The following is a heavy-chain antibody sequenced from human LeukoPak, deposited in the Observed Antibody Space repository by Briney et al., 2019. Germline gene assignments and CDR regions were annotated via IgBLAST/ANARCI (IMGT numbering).Heavy chain of an antibody. CDR1: GFTFSGGW. Sequence: GGSLRLSCVASGFTFSGGWLNWIRQPPGGGLQWVANLNPDGTAKRYVDSVKGRFTTSRDNAKASFYLQMDSLRDEDTAVYYCATWYSESTQEHNLWGQGIRVTVSS. CDR3: ATWYSESTQEHNL. J-gene: IGHJ4*02. CDR2: LNPDGTAK. D-gene: IGHD2-21*01. V-gene: IGHV3-7*01.